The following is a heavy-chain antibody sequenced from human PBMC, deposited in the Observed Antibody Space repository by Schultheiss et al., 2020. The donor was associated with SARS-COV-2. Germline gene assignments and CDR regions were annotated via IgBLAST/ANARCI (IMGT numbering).Heavy chain of an antibody. V-gene: IGHV3-7*01. Sequence: GGSLRLSCAASGFTFSSYWMSWVRQAPGKGLEWVANIKQDGSEKYYVDSVKGRFTISRDNAKNSLYLQMNSLRAEDTAVYYCARGGYDFWSGYYPFDYWGQGTLVTVSS. CDR3: ARGGYDFWSGYYPFDY. CDR2: IKQDGSEK. CDR1: GFTFSSYW. J-gene: IGHJ4*02. D-gene: IGHD3-3*01.